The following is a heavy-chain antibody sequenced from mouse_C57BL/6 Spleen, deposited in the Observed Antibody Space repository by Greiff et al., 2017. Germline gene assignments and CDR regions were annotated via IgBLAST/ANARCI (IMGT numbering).Heavy chain of an antibody. V-gene: IGHV1-64*01. J-gene: IGHJ3*01. D-gene: IGHD1-1*01. CDR1: GYTFTSYW. CDR2: IHPNSGST. Sequence: QVQLQQPGAELVKPGASVKLSCKASGYTFTSYWMHWVKQRPGQGLEWIGMIHPNSGSTNYNEKFKSKATLTVDKSSSTAYMQLSSLTSEDSAVYYCASYCGSSYGFAYWGQGTLVTVSA. CDR3: ASYCGSSYGFAY.